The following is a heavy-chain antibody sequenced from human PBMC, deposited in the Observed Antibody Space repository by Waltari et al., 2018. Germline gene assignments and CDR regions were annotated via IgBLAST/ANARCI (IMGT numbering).Heavy chain of an antibody. V-gene: IGHV4-39*07. Sequence: QLQLQESGPGLVKPSETLSLTCTVSGGSISSSSYYWGWIRQPPGKGLEWIGSIYYSGSTYYNPSLKSRGTISVDTSKNQFSLKLSSVTAADTAVYYCATRRGGWQNSFDYWGQGTLVTVSS. D-gene: IGHD6-19*01. CDR2: IYYSGST. J-gene: IGHJ4*02. CDR1: GGSISSSSYY. CDR3: ATRRGGWQNSFDY.